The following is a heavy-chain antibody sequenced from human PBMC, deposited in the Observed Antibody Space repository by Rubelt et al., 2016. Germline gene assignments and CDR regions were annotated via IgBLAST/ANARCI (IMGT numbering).Heavy chain of an antibody. V-gene: IGHV1-18*01. Sequence: QVQLVQSGAEVKKPGASVKVSCKASGYTFTSYGISWVRQAPGQGLEWMGWISAYNGNTNFARKVRVWVTMTTDTATGTAYMGLRSLRSDDTAVYYCARSEEEAFGVGATHWGQGTLVTVSS. CDR3: ARSEEEAFGVGATH. J-gene: IGHJ4*02. CDR1: GYTFTSYG. CDR2: ISAYNGNT. D-gene: IGHD1-26*01.